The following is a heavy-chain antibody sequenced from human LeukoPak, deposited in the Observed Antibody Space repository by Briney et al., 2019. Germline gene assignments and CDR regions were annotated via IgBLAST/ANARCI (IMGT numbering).Heavy chain of an antibody. J-gene: IGHJ5*02. Sequence: SVKLSCKASGGTFSSYAISWVRQAPGQGLEWMGRIIPIFGTANYAQKFQGRVTITTDESTSTAYMELSSLRSEDTAVYYCAREIITMVRGAHLAPTVYAWFDPWGQGTLVTVSS. CDR1: GGTFSSYA. CDR3: AREIITMVRGAHLAPTVYAWFDP. D-gene: IGHD3-10*01. CDR2: IIPIFGTA. V-gene: IGHV1-69*05.